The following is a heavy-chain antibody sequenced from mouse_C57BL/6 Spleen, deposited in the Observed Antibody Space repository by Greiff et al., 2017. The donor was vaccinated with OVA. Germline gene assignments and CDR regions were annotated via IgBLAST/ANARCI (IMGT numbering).Heavy chain of an antibody. CDR3: ARDDGYPYYYAMDY. J-gene: IGHJ4*01. V-gene: IGHV5-17*01. CDR1: GFTFSDYG. Sequence: EVHLVESGGGLVKPGGSLKLSCAASGFTFSDYGMHWVRQAPEKGLEWVAYISSGSSTIYYADTMKGRFTISRDNAKNTLFLQMTSLRSEDTAMYYCARDDGYPYYYAMDYWGQGTSVTVSS. CDR2: ISSGSSTI. D-gene: IGHD2-3*01.